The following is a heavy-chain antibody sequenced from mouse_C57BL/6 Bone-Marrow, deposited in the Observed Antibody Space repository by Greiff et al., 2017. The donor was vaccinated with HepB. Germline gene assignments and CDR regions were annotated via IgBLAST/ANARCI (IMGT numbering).Heavy chain of an antibody. CDR2: INYDGSST. CDR3: ARADYYGSRMDY. Sequence: VQLKESEGGLVQPGSSMKLSCTASGFTFSDYYMAWVRQVPEKGLEWVANINYDGSSTYYLDSLKSRFIISRDNAKNILYLQMSSLKSEDTATYYCARADYYGSRMDYWGQGTSVTVSS. D-gene: IGHD1-1*01. CDR1: GFTFSDYY. J-gene: IGHJ4*01. V-gene: IGHV5-16*01.